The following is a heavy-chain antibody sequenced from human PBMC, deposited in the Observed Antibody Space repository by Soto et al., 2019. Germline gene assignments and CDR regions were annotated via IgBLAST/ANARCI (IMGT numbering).Heavy chain of an antibody. D-gene: IGHD3-10*01. J-gene: IGHJ6*02. CDR1: GGSISSYY. Sequence: QVQLQESGPGLVKPSETLSLTCTVSGGSISSYYWSWIRQPPGKGLEWIGHIYYSGSTNYNPSLKSRLTISVDTSKNQFSLKLSSVTAADTAVYYCARDAIMVGSGSVYYYYGMDVWGQGTTVTVSS. CDR3: ARDAIMVGSGSVYYYYGMDV. CDR2: IYYSGST. V-gene: IGHV4-59*01.